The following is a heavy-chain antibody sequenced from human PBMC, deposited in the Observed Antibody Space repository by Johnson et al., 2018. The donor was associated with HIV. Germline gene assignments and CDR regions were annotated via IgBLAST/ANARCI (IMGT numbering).Heavy chain of an antibody. V-gene: IGHV3-30*03. D-gene: IGHD6-13*01. CDR2: ISYDGSNK. CDR1: GFTFSSNY. Sequence: QVQLVESGGGVVQPGRSLRLSCAASGFTFSSNYMSWVRQAPGTGLEWVAVISYDGSNKFYAESVKGRFSISRDNSKNTLYLQMNSLRADDTAVYYCATDGPCSTSWYCTFDIWGQGTMVTVSS. J-gene: IGHJ3*02. CDR3: ATDGPCSTSWYCTFDI.